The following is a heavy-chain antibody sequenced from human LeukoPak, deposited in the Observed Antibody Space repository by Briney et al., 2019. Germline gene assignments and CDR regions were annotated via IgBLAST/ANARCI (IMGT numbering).Heavy chain of an antibody. Sequence: GESLKISCKGSGYSFTGYWIGWVRQMPGKGLEWMGIIYPSDSDTRYSPSFQGQVTISVDKSISTAYLQWSSLKASDTAIYYCARQKRETTMVTFDYWGQGTLVTVSS. V-gene: IGHV5-51*01. J-gene: IGHJ4*02. D-gene: IGHD5-18*01. CDR3: ARQKRETTMVTFDY. CDR1: GYSFTGYW. CDR2: IYPSDSDT.